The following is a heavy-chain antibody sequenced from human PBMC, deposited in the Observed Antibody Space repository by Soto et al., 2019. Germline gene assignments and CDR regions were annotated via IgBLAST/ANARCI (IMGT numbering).Heavy chain of an antibody. CDR2: TYYRSNWYT. V-gene: IGHV6-1*01. Sequence: PSHTLSLTCVISGYSVSSTSTAWSLIRQSPSRGLEWLGRTYYRSNWYTDYAVSVKSRITISPDTSKNQFSLQLNSVTPEDTAVYYCARGSYYSGWVWGQGTLVTVSS. CDR3: ARGSYYSGWV. D-gene: IGHD6-19*01. J-gene: IGHJ4*02. CDR1: GYSVSSTSTA.